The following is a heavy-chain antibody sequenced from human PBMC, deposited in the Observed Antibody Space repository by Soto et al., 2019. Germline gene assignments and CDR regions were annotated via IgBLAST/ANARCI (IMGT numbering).Heavy chain of an antibody. V-gene: IGHV1-2*02. J-gene: IGHJ3*02. CDR3: AREIRSGKAFNI. CDR2: ITPNSGGT. D-gene: IGHD3-3*01. Sequence: ASVKVSFKPSGYTSTGYYMHWVRQAPGHGLEWMGWITPNSGGTNYAQKFQGRVTMTRDTSISTAYMELSRLRSDDTAAYYYAREIRSGKAFNIWGQGTMVTVSS. CDR1: GYTSTGYY.